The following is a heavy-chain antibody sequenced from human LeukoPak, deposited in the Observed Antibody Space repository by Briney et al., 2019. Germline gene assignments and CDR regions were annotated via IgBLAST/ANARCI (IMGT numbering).Heavy chain of an antibody. D-gene: IGHD1-20*01. CDR1: GFTFRSYW. Sequence: GGSLRLSCAASGFTFRSYWMTWVRQAPGKGLEWVSNIKQDGSEKYYVGSVKGRFTISRDNAKNTLYLQMSSLRAEDTAVYYCAGGRYNWTFWGQGTLVTASS. CDR2: IKQDGSEK. CDR3: AGGRYNWTF. V-gene: IGHV3-7*01. J-gene: IGHJ4*02.